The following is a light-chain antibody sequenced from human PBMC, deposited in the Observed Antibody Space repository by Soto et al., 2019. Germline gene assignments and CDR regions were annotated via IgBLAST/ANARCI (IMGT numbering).Light chain of an antibody. Sequence: DIQMTQSPSTLSASVGDRVTITCRASQSISSWLAWYQQKPGTAPNLLIYKASTLQSGVPSRFSGSGSGTEFTLTISSLQPDDSATYYCQQDSDNWTFCQGTKVEIK. CDR1: QSISSW. J-gene: IGKJ1*01. V-gene: IGKV1-5*03. CDR2: KAS. CDR3: QQDSDNWT.